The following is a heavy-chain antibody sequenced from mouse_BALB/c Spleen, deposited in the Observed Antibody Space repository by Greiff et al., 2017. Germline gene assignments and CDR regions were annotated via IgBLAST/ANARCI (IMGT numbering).Heavy chain of an antibody. D-gene: IGHD3-3*01. Sequence: EVKLVESGGGLVKPGGSLKLSCAASGFTFSDYYMYWVRQTPEKRLEWVATISDGGSYTYYPDSVKGRFTISRDNAKNNLYLQMSSLKSEDTAMYYCARDLGVNYYAMDYWGQGTSVTVSS. CDR2: ISDGGSYT. CDR1: GFTFSDYY. J-gene: IGHJ4*01. CDR3: ARDLGVNYYAMDY. V-gene: IGHV5-4*02.